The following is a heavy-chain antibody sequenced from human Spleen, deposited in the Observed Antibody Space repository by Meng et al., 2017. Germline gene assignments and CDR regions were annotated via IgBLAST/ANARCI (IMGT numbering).Heavy chain of an antibody. J-gene: IGHJ4*02. V-gene: IGHV3-23*01. D-gene: IGHD3-22*01. CDR2: ISGSGVTT. Sequence: VQLLESGGGLVQPGGSLRLSCAASVFTFSNYAMSWVRQGPGKGLEWVSSISGSGVTTYYADSVTGRFTISRDKSENTLYLLMSSLRAEDTALYFCAKEVRDSSGWYLDFWGQGTLVTVSS. CDR3: AKEVRDSSGWYLDF. CDR1: VFTFSNYA.